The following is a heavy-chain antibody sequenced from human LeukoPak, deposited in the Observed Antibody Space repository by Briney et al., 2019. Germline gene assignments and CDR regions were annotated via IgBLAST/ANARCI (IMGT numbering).Heavy chain of an antibody. CDR2: IYYSGST. CDR3: ARGGMATIWDY. J-gene: IGHJ4*02. CDR1: GGSISGYY. D-gene: IGHD5-24*01. V-gene: IGHV4-59*01. Sequence: SETLSLTCTVSGGSISGYYWSWLRQPPGKGLEWIGYIYYSGSTNYNPSLKSRVTISVDTSKNQFSLKLSSVTAADTAVYYCARGGMATIWDYWGQGTLVTVSS.